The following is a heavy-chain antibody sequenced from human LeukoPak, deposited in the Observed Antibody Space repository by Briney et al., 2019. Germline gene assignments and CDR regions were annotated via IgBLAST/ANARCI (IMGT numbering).Heavy chain of an antibody. CDR3: ARGEVYCSGGSCYSGAQYYFDY. J-gene: IGHJ4*02. CDR2: IVPIFGTA. Sequence: SVKVSCKASGGTFSSYAISWVRQAPGQGLEWMGGIVPIFGTANYAQKFQGRVTITADESTSTAYMELSGLRSEDTAVYYCARGEVYCSGGSCYSGAQYYFDYWGQGTLVTVSS. CDR1: GGTFSSYA. V-gene: IGHV1-69*13. D-gene: IGHD2-15*01.